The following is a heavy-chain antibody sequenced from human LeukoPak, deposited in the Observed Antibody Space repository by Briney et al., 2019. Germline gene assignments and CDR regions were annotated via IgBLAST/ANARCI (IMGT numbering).Heavy chain of an antibody. V-gene: IGHV1-69*05. Sequence: SVKVSCKASGGTFSSYAISWVRQAPGQGLEWMGGIIPIFGTANYAQKFQGRVTITTDESTSTAYMELSSLRSEDTAAYYCARETVVVPAAMVDDAFDIWGQGTMVTVSS. D-gene: IGHD2-2*01. CDR1: GGTFSSYA. CDR3: ARETVVVPAAMVDDAFDI. J-gene: IGHJ3*02. CDR2: IIPIFGTA.